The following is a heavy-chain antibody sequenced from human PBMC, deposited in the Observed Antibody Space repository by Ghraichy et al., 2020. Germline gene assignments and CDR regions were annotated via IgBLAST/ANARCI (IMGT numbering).Heavy chain of an antibody. D-gene: IGHD3-10*01. CDR3: AIGYSGSYYIPQPVDY. CDR1: GFTFSSYG. J-gene: IGHJ4*02. Sequence: GGSLRLSCAASGFTFSSYGMHWVRQAPGKGLEWVAFIRYDGSNKYYVDSVKGRFTISRDNSKNTLYLQMNSLRAEDTAVYYCAIGYSGSYYIPQPVDYWGQGTLVTVSS. CDR2: IRYDGSNK. V-gene: IGHV3-30*02.